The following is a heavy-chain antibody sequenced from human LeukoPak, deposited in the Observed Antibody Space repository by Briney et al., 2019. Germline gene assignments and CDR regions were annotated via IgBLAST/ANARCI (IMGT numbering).Heavy chain of an antibody. D-gene: IGHD6-19*01. CDR2: ISWNSGSI. Sequence: GRSLRLSCAASGFTFDDYAMHWVRHAPGKGLEWVSGISWNSGSIGYADSVKGRFTISRDNAKNSLYLQMNSLRAEDTALYYCAKGGSSGWRGSYYFDYWGQGTLVTVSS. V-gene: IGHV3-9*01. J-gene: IGHJ4*02. CDR1: GFTFDDYA. CDR3: AKGGSSGWRGSYYFDY.